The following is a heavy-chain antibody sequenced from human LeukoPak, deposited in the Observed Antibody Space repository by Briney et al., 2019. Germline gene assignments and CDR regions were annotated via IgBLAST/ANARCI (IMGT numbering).Heavy chain of an antibody. CDR1: GYTFTIYY. D-gene: IGHD6-19*01. CDR3: TRGSSGRRDN. V-gene: IGHV1-8*02. CDR2: MNPNSGNT. J-gene: IGHJ4*02. Sequence: ASVKVSCKASGYTFTIYYMHWVRQATGQGLEWMGWMNPNSGNTGYGQSFQGRITMTRDISIGTAYMELSNLTSEDTAIYYCTRGSSGRRDNWGQGTLVTVSA.